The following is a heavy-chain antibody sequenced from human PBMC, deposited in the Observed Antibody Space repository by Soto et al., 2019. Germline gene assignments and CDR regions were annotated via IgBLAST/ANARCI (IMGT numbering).Heavy chain of an antibody. CDR1: GFTFSSYA. J-gene: IGHJ6*02. V-gene: IGHV3-30-3*01. CDR3: ARDQTSTSTVRFLEWKSGGPLYGMDV. D-gene: IGHD3-3*01. CDR2: ISYEGSNK. Sequence: GGSLRLSCPASGFTFSSYAMHWVRQAPGEGLEWVAVISYEGSNKYYADSVKGRFTISRDKSKNTLDPQMNSLRAEDTAVYYCARDQTSTSTVRFLEWKSGGPLYGMDVWGQGTPVTVSS.